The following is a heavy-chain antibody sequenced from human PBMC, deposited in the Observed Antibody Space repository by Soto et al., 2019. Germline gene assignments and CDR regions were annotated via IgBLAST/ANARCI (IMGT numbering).Heavy chain of an antibody. D-gene: IGHD4-17*01. Sequence: SETLSLTCTVSGGSISSGDYYWSWVRQHPGKGLEWIGYRSYSGSTYYNPSLKSRVTIVVDTSRNQFSLRLSSVTAADTAVYYCARTTAVPNTLRSRYFFDYWGQGTLVTVSS. CDR1: GGSISSGDYY. CDR3: ARTTAVPNTLRSRYFFDY. CDR2: RSYSGST. J-gene: IGHJ4*02. V-gene: IGHV4-31*03.